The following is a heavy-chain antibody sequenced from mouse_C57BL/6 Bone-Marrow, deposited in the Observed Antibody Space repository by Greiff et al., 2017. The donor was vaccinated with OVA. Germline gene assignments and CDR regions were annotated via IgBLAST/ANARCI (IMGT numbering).Heavy chain of an antibody. V-gene: IGHV1-81*01. J-gene: IGHJ2*01. CDR3: ARSWHYDYDFDY. Sequence: VQLQQSGAELARPGASVKLSCKASGYTFTSYGISWVKQRTGQGLEWIGEIYPRSGNTYYNEKFKGKATLTADKSSSPAYMELRSLTSEDSAVDFGARSWHYDYDFDYWGQGTTLTVSS. CDR1: GYTFTSYG. CDR2: IYPRSGNT. D-gene: IGHD2-4*01.